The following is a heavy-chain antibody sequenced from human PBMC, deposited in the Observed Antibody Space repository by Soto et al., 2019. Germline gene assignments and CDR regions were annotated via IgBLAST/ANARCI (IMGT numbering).Heavy chain of an antibody. J-gene: IGHJ4*02. V-gene: IGHV4-34*01. CDR1: GGSLSGNY. D-gene: IGHD2-21*02. Sequence: PSETLSRTCAVYGGSLSGNYWGWIRQPPGKGLEWIGETHHSGSTAYNPSLKSRVTISVDTSRNQFSLKLNSVTAADTAVYYCARTTAAIHLNYWSQGTLVTVSS. CDR3: ARTTAAIHLNY. CDR2: THHSGST.